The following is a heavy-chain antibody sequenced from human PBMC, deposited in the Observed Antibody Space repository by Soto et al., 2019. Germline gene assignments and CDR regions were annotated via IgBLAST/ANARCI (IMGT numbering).Heavy chain of an antibody. J-gene: IGHJ5*02. Sequence: SGPTLVNPTQTLTLTCTFSGFSFTTAGVAVGWIRQTPGGALEWLTLIYYNDDRRFSPSLKTRLTITGDTSKNQVVLSLTNVDPADTATYFCAHSDGGYVNIYFNLWAQAIPVIVSS. CDR1: GFSFTTAGVA. V-gene: IGHV2-5*01. CDR3: AHSDGGYVNIYFNL. D-gene: IGHD5-12*01. CDR2: IYYNDDR.